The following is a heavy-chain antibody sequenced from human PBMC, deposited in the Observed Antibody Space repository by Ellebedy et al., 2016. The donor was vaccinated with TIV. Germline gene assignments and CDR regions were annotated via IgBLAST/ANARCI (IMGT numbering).Heavy chain of an antibody. CDR2: VSTYNGAT. Sequence: ASVKVSCKASGYTFTSYGFIWVRQAPGQGLEWMGWVSTYNGATIYARNLQDRVIMTTDTSTNTAYMELRGLRSDDTAVYYCAREEIHGDYAAPPHYWGQGTLVTVSS. J-gene: IGHJ4*02. CDR1: GYTFTSYG. V-gene: IGHV1-18*04. D-gene: IGHD4-17*01. CDR3: AREEIHGDYAAPPHY.